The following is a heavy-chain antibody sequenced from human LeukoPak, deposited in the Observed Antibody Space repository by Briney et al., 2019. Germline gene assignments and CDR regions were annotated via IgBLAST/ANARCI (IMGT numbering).Heavy chain of an antibody. D-gene: IGHD6-19*01. CDR2: IGIRGDT. CDR3: ARGGIQVSGIDEFDY. J-gene: IGHJ4*02. CDR1: GFTFIDYD. Sequence: GGSLRLSCAASGFTFIDYDMHWVRQVIGKGLEWVSAIGIRGDTHYSGSVKGRFTISRENAESSLYLQMNSLRAEDTAVYYCARGGIQVSGIDEFDYWGQGTLVTVFS. V-gene: IGHV3-13*01.